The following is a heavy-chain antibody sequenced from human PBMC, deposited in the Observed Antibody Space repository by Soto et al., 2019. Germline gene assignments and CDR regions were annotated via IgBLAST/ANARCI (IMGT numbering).Heavy chain of an antibody. V-gene: IGHV3-21*01. CDR3: ARRDCSSTSCYSPPFDY. Sequence: GGSLRLSCAASGFTFSSYSMNWVRQAPGKGLEWVSSISSSSSYIYYADSVKGRFTISRDNAKNSLYLQMNSLRAEDTAVYYCARRDCSSTSCYSPPFDYWGQGTLVTVSS. J-gene: IGHJ4*02. D-gene: IGHD2-2*01. CDR1: GFTFSSYS. CDR2: ISSSSSYI.